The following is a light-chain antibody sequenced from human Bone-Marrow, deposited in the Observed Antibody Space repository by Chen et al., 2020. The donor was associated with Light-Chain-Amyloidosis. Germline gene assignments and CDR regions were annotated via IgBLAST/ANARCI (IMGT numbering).Light chain of an antibody. J-gene: IGLJ2*01. CDR3: QVWDGLLDHVV. CDR2: YDT. Sequence: SYVLTQPPSVSVAPGETATLTCGGNKIGIKSVHWYHQKPGQAPVLVVYYDTERPSWIPVRFSGSNSGNTATRTISRVEAGDEADYYCQVWDGLLDHVVFGGGTRLTVL. CDR1: KIGIKS. V-gene: IGLV3-21*04.